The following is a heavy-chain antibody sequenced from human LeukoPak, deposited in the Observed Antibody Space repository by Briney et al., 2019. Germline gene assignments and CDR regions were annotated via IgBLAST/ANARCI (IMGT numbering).Heavy chain of an antibody. Sequence: PGGSLRLSCAASGFTVSSDYMSWVRQAPGKGLEWVSVIYSGGSTYYADSVKGRFTISRDNSKNTLYLQMNSLRAEDTAVYYCARSLQNYDILTGYYGFYYYYMDVWGKGTTVTISS. CDR2: IYSGGST. V-gene: IGHV3-66*01. CDR1: GFTVSSDY. D-gene: IGHD3-9*01. CDR3: ARSLQNYDILTGYYGFYYYYMDV. J-gene: IGHJ6*03.